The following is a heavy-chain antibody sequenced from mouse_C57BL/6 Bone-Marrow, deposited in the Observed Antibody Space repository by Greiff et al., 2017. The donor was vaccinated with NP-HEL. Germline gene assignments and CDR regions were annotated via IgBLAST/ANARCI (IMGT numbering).Heavy chain of an antibody. Sequence: EVKLMESGGGLVQPGGSMKLSCAASGFTFSDAWMDWVRQSPEKGLEWVAEIRNKANNHATYYAESVKGRFTISRDDSKSSVYLQINSVRAEDTGIYYCTGYYYGSSFYAMDYWGQGTSVTVSS. CDR3: TGYYYGSSFYAMDY. J-gene: IGHJ4*01. D-gene: IGHD1-1*01. V-gene: IGHV6-6*01. CDR1: GFTFSDAW. CDR2: IRNKANNHAT.